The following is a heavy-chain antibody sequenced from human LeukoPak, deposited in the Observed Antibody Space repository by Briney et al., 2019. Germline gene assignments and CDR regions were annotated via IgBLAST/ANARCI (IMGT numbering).Heavy chain of an antibody. J-gene: IGHJ6*03. D-gene: IGHD1-26*01. CDR2: IWYDGSNK. V-gene: IGHV3-33*06. CDR1: GFSFSNYG. CDR3: AKARGAATYHYYYMDV. Sequence: GGSLRLSCAVSGFSFSNYGMHWVRQAPGKGLEWVALIWYDGSNKYYADSVKGRFTISSDNSKNTLYLQMNTLRAEDTAVYYCAKARGAATYHYYYMDVWGKGTTVTVYS.